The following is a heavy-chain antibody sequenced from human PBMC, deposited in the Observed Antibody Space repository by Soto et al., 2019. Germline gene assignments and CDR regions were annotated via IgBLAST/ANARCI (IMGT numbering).Heavy chain of an antibody. CDR1: GFTFSNYE. Sequence: EVQLVESGGGLVQPGGSLRLSCAASGFTFSNYEMSWVLQAPGKGLEWVSYISSTSSHIYYADSVKGRFTISRDNAKNSLYLQMNSLRAEDTAVYHCARENYDVSGYFLDFWGQGTLVTVSS. CDR2: ISSTSSHI. D-gene: IGHD3-22*01. V-gene: IGHV3-48*03. J-gene: IGHJ4*02. CDR3: ARENYDVSGYFLDF.